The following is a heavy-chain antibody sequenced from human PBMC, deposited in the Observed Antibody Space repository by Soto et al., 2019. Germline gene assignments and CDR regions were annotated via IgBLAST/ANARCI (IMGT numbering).Heavy chain of an antibody. J-gene: IGHJ4*02. Sequence: GALRRPCIASGCSLTNYPMNGVRQTPGKGLEWISYSSPRGDTIYYADSVEGRFTISRDNARNSLSLHMSSLRDEDSALYYCAKGPNTNVGWPYYFESWGQGVQVTVSS. V-gene: IGHV3-48*02. CDR3: AKGPNTNVGWPYYFES. CDR1: GCSLTNYP. D-gene: IGHD6-19*01. CDR2: SSPRGDTI.